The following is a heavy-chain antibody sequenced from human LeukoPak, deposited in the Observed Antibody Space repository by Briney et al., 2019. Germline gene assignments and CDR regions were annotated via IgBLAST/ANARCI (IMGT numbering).Heavy chain of an antibody. J-gene: IGHJ4*02. D-gene: IGHD5-18*01. CDR3: ATIKSGYPFGYFDF. V-gene: IGHV4-59*11. CDR1: GVSITTHY. CDR2: MTDSETT. Sequence: SETLSLTCTVSGVSITTHYWSWLRQPPGKELEWIAYMTDSETTKNNPSLKSRITILAETSKNQFSLSLSSVTQADTAVYFCATIKSGYPFGYFDFWGQAILVTVSS.